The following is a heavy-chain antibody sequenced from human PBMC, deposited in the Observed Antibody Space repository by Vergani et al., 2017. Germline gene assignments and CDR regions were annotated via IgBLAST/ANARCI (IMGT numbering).Heavy chain of an antibody. Sequence: QVQLVQSGAEVKKPGASVRVSCKGYGYFFSGYFMHWVRQAPGQGLEWMGWINSKRGATNSAQKFQGRVTLTRDTTISTAYMELSSLTSDDTAVYYCAAAVVVDAFDVWAQGTMVTVSP. V-gene: IGHV1-2*02. D-gene: IGHD2-15*01. J-gene: IGHJ3*01. CDR3: AAAVVVDAFDV. CDR2: INSKRGAT. CDR1: GYFFSGYF.